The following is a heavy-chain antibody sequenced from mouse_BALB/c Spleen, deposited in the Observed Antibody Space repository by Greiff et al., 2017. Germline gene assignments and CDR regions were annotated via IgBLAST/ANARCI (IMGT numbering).Heavy chain of an antibody. CDR2: ISSGGSYT. J-gene: IGHJ4*01. CDR1: GFTFSSYA. D-gene: IGHD2-10*02. CDR3: ARGGYGNYYAMDY. V-gene: IGHV5-9-4*01. Sequence: EVMLVESGGGLVKPGGSLKLSCAASGFTFSSYAMSWVRQSPEKRLEWVAEISSGGSYTYYPDSVKGRFTISRDNARNILYLQMSSLRSEDTAMYYCARGGYGNYYAMDYWGQGTSVTVSS.